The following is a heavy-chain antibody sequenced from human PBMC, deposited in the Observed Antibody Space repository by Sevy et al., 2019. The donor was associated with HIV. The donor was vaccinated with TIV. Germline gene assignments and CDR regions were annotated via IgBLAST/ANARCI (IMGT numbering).Heavy chain of an antibody. Sequence: GGSLRLSCAASGFSVSSNYMSWVRQAPGKGLEWVSLIYSSGRTYYGDSVKGRFTISRDDSKNTLYLQMNSVRAEDTAQYYCTRVHSGGYPFDYWGQGSLVTVSS. J-gene: IGHJ4*02. CDR2: IYSSGRT. D-gene: IGHD3-22*01. V-gene: IGHV3-53*01. CDR3: TRVHSGGYPFDY. CDR1: GFSVSSNY.